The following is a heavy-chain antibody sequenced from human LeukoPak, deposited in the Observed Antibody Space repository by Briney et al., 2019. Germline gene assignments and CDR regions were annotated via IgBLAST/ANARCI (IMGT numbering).Heavy chain of an antibody. Sequence: GGSLRLSCAASGFTFSSYSMNWVRQTPGKGLEWVSSISATSSYIYYADSARGRFTISRDNAKNSLYLQMNSLRAEDTSVYYCARVLVGGTNWFDPWGQGTLVTVSS. V-gene: IGHV3-21*01. D-gene: IGHD1-26*01. CDR1: GFTFSSYS. CDR3: ARVLVGGTNWFDP. J-gene: IGHJ5*02. CDR2: ISATSSYI.